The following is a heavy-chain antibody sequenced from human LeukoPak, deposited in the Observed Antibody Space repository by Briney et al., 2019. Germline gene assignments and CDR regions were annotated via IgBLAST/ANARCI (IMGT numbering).Heavy chain of an antibody. CDR2: IHIGDSET. V-gene: IGHV5-51*03. CDR1: GYSFTNYW. CDR3: ARSCSSTSCYLTDAFDI. Sequence: PVQSLKISCKGSGYSFTNYWIAWGRQMPGKGLEWVWIIHIGDSETRYSPSFQGQVTISADKSISTAYLQWSSLKASDTAIYYCARSCSSTSCYLTDAFDIWGQGTMVTVSS. J-gene: IGHJ3*02. D-gene: IGHD2-2*01.